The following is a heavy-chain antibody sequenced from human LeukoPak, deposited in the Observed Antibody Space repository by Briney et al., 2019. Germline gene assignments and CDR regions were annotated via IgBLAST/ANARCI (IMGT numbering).Heavy chain of an antibody. CDR1: GFTFSSYG. CDR3: AKDKWYSGSYLPYYFDY. CDR2: ISYDGSNK. D-gene: IGHD1-26*01. J-gene: IGHJ4*02. Sequence: GGSLRLSCAASGFTFSSYGMHWVRQAPGKGLEWVAVISYDGSNKYYADSVKGRFTISRDNSKNTLYLQMNSLRAEDTVVYYCAKDKWYSGSYLPYYFDYWGQGTLVTVSS. V-gene: IGHV3-30*18.